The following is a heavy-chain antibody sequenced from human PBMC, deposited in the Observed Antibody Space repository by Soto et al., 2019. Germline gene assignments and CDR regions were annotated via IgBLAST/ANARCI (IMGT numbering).Heavy chain of an antibody. CDR2: IDGSGGST. Sequence: EVQLLESGGGLVQPGRSLRLSCAASGLTFSNYGMKWVRQAPGKGLEWVSGIDGSGGSTYYADSVKGRFTISRDNSKNTLYLQMNSLRVEDTAVYYCAGGLDYWGPGTLVTVSS. V-gene: IGHV3-23*01. CDR3: AGGLDY. J-gene: IGHJ4*02. CDR1: GLTFSNYG.